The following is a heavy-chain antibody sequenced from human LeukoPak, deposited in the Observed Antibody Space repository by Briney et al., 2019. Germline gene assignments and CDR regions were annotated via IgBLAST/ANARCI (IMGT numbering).Heavy chain of an antibody. CDR3: AREIVVVPAAMIGVPYYYYYGMDV. V-gene: IGHV3-7*01. J-gene: IGHJ6*02. Sequence: GGSLRLSCAASGFTFSSYWMSWVRQAPGKGLEWVANIKQDGSEKYYVDSVKGRFTISRDNAKNSLYLQMNSLRAEDTAVYYCAREIVVVPAAMIGVPYYYYYGMDVWGQGTTVTVSS. CDR1: GFTFSSYW. CDR2: IKQDGSEK. D-gene: IGHD2-2*01.